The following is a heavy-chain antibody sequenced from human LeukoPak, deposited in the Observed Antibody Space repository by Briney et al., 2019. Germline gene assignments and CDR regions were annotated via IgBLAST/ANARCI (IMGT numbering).Heavy chain of an antibody. V-gene: IGHV4-59*12. Sequence: SETLSLTCSVSGGSISNYYWNWIRQAPGKGLEWISYIFYSGSTNYNPSLKSRVTISVDTSKNQFSLKLTSVAAADTAVYYCGRGTDAYKGGNSWGQGTLVTVSS. CDR1: GGSISNYY. CDR2: IFYSGST. J-gene: IGHJ4*02. D-gene: IGHD5-24*01. CDR3: GRGTDAYKGGNS.